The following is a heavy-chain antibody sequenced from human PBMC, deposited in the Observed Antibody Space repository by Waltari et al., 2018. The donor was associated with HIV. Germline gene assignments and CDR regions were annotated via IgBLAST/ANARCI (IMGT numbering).Heavy chain of an antibody. D-gene: IGHD1-26*01. CDR3: ARGSAFIVGATSRYFDL. CDR2: INHSGST. J-gene: IGHJ2*01. CDR1: GGSFSGYY. Sequence: QVQLQQWGAGLLKPSETLSLTCAVYGGSFSGYYWSWIRQPPGKGLEWIGEINHSGSTNYNPSLKSRVTISVDTSKNQFSLKLSSVTAADTAVYYCARGSAFIVGATSRYFDLWGRGTLVTVSS. V-gene: IGHV4-34*01.